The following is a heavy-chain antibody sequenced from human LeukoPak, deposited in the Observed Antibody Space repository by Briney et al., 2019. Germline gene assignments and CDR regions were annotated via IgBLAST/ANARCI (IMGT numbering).Heavy chain of an antibody. Sequence: PSETLSLTCTVSGASISNYYWSWIPQPPGKGLEWIGYIFYSGGTHCDPSLKSRVTISLDTSKNQFSLKLSSVTAADTAVYYCARLRSGMIDYWGQGTLVTVSS. CDR1: GASISNYY. V-gene: IGHV4-59*08. CDR2: IFYSGGT. D-gene: IGHD6-13*01. J-gene: IGHJ4*02. CDR3: ARLRSGMIDY.